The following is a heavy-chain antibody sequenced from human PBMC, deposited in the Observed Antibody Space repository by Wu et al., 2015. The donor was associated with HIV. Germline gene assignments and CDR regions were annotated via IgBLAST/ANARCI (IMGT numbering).Heavy chain of an antibody. CDR1: GYTFTGYY. CDR3: ARGRFPYLRVWRSWYLDFDS. V-gene: IGHV1-2*02. D-gene: IGHD6-13*01. CDR2: INPDSGAT. Sequence: QVQLVQSGAEVRKPGSSVKVSCKASGYTFTGYYMHWVRQAPGQGLEWMGWINPDSGATNYAQKFQGRVTMTRDTSISTAYMELSRLRSDDTAVYYCARGRFPYLRVWRSWYLDFDSWGQGSLVTVSS. J-gene: IGHJ4*02.